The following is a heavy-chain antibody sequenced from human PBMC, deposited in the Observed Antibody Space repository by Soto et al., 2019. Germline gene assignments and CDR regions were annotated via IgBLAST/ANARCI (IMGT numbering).Heavy chain of an antibody. CDR1: GGSLRNSV. Sequence: QVQLVQSGAEVKKPGSSVNVSCTASGGSLRNSVISWVRQAPAQSLEWMGGVIPILGTANSAQKFQGRVTMTADEATSTAYMYLSSLSPDDTAGYYCARLGHPGHWGPGTLVIVSS. V-gene: IGHV1-69*01. CDR3: ARLGHPGH. J-gene: IGHJ4*02. CDR2: VIPILGTA.